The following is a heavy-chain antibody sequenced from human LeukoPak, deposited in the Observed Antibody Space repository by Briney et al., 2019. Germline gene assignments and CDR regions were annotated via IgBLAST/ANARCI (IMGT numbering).Heavy chain of an antibody. CDR3: ARDGSGYSVV. D-gene: IGHD5-18*01. Sequence: PVWSLRLSCAASVFTFSSYWMSWLLHAPVKVLEWVVKINQDGSEKYFVDSVKGRFTISRDNAKNSLYLQMNSLRDEDTAVYYCARDGSGYSVVWGQGTLVTVSS. CDR1: VFTFSSYW. V-gene: IGHV3-7*01. CDR2: INQDGSEK. J-gene: IGHJ4*02.